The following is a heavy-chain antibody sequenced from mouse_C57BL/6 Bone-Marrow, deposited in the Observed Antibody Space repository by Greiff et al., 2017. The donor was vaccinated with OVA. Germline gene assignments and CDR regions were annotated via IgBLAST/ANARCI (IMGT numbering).Heavy chain of an antibody. J-gene: IGHJ4*01. CDR1: GYAFTNYL. V-gene: IGHV1-54*01. CDR2: INPGSGGT. CDR3: ARLFYAMDY. Sequence: QVQLQQSGAELVRPGTSVKVSCKASGYAFTNYLIEWVKQRPGQGLEWIGVINPGSGGTNYNEKFKGKATLTADKSSSTAYMQLSSLTSEDSAVYFCARLFYAMDYWGQGTSVTVSS.